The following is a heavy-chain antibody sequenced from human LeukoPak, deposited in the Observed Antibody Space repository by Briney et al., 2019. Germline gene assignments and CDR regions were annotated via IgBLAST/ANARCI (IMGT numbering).Heavy chain of an antibody. J-gene: IGHJ4*02. CDR3: ARSTMISGYYFDY. V-gene: IGHV3-11*01. CDR2: ISSSGSTI. D-gene: IGHD3-22*01. CDR1: GGSFSDYY. Sequence: LSLTCAVYGGSFSDYYMSWIRQAPGKGLEWVSYISSSGSTIYYADSVKGRFTISRDNAKNSLYLQMNSLRAEDTAVYYCARSTMISGYYFDYWGQGTLVTVSS.